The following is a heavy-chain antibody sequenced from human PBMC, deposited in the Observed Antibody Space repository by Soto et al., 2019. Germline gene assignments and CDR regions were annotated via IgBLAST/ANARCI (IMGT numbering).Heavy chain of an antibody. V-gene: IGHV4-59*08. J-gene: IGHJ5*02. D-gene: IGHD2-2*01. CDR2: IYYSGST. CDR1: GGSISSYD. Sequence: SETLSLTCTVSGGSISSYDWSWIRQPLGKGLEWIGYIYYSGSTNYNPSLKRRVTISVDTSKNQFSLKLSSVTAADTVVYYCASEYCSSTSCWFDPWGQGTLVTVSS. CDR3: ASEYCSSTSCWFDP.